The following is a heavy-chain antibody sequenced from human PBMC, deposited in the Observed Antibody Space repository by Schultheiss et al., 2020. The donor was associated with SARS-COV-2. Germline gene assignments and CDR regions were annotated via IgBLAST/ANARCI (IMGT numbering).Heavy chain of an antibody. J-gene: IGHJ4*02. Sequence: SETLSLTCAVYGGSFSGYYWSWIRQPPGKGLEWIGYIYHSGSTNYNPSLRSRVTISVDTSKNQFSLKLSSVTAADTAVYYCARGGNGTSIDYWGQGTLVTVSS. CDR2: IYHSGST. CDR3: ARGGNGTSIDY. V-gene: IGHV4-34*01. CDR1: GGSFSGYY.